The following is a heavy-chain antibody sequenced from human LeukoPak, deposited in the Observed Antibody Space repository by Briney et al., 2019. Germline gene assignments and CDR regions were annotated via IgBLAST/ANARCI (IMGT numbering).Heavy chain of an antibody. Sequence: LCGSVTVSCKASGYTFISYYRHWVGQAPGQGLDGMGVSNTISGSTSYAQKFQGRVTITRDTSTSTVYKELSSLTSEHTAGCYRARNAGSYRQPQHRQNWFDPWGQGTLVTVSS. V-gene: IGHV1-46*01. CDR2: SNTISGST. CDR3: ARNAGSYRQPQHRQNWFDP. D-gene: IGHD3-10*01. CDR1: GYTFISYY. J-gene: IGHJ5*02.